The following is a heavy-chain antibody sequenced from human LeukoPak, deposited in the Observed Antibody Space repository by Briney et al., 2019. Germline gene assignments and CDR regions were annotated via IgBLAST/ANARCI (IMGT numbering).Heavy chain of an antibody. CDR1: GFTFSSCA. D-gene: IGHD3-22*01. CDR3: AVNYDSSDYTDY. J-gene: IGHJ4*02. Sequence: GGSLRLSCAASGFTFSSCAMHWVRQAPGKGLEWVAIISNDGSKKYYADSVKGRFTISRDDSKNTLYLQMNSLRAEDTAVYYCAVNYDSSDYTDYWGQGTLVTVSS. V-gene: IGHV3-30-3*01. CDR2: ISNDGSKK.